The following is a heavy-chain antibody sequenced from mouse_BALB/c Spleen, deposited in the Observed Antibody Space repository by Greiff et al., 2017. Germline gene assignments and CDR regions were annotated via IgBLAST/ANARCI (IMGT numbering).Heavy chain of an antibody. CDR2: ISSGGSYT. D-gene: IGHD2-3*01. J-gene: IGHJ2*01. CDR1: GFTFSSYA. CDR3: ARDDGYSLDY. V-gene: IGHV5-9-3*01. Sequence: EVKLVESGGGLVKPGGSLKLSCAASGFTFSSYAMSWVRQTPEKWLEWVATISSGGSYTYYPDSVKGRFTISRDNAKNTLYLQMSSLRSEDTAMYYCARDDGYSLDYWGQGTTLTVSS.